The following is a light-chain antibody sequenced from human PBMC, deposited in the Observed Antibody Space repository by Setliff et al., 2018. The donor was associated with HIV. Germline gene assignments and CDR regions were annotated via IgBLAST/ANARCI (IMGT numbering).Light chain of an antibody. CDR2: EVN. V-gene: IGLV2-23*02. J-gene: IGLJ1*01. CDR3: CSYAGFDTYV. Sequence: QSALTQPASVSGPPGQSIPISCTGTGTDVGYYDLVSWYQQHPGKAPKFLMFEVNKRPTGVSDRFSGSKSGNTASLTISGLQAEDEAVYYCCSYAGFDTYVFGSGTKVTVL. CDR1: GTDVGYYDL.